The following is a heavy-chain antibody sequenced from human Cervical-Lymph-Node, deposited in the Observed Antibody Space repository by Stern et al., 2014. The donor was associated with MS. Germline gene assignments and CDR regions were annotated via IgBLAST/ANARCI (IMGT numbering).Heavy chain of an antibody. D-gene: IGHD6-6*01. V-gene: IGHV2-5*02. CDR2: VYWDGDQ. J-gene: IGHJ4*02. CDR1: GFSLSSSGVG. Sequence: QITLKESGPTLLKPTQTLTLTCTFSGFSLSSSGVGVAWIRQPPGKALEWLALVYWDGDQRYSPSLKSRLNITRDTSTNQVFLTMTKMDTADTATYYCAHRREYLSSPFDHWGQGTLVTVSS. CDR3: AHRREYLSSPFDH.